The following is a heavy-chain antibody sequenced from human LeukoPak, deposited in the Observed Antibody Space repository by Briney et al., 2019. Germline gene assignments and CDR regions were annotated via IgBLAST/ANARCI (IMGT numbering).Heavy chain of an antibody. V-gene: IGHV3-48*03. CDR2: ISSSGSTI. CDR3: ARDQYYYGPDP. CDR1: GFTFSSYE. D-gene: IGHD3-10*01. J-gene: IGHJ5*02. Sequence: PGGSLRLSCAASGFTFSSYEMNWVRQAPGKGLEWVSYISSSGSTIYYADSVKGRFTISRDNAKNSLYLQMNSLRAEDTAVYYCARDQYYYGPDPWGQGTLVTVSS.